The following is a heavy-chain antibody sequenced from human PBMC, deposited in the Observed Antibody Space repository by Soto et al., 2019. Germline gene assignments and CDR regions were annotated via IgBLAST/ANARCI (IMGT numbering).Heavy chain of an antibody. J-gene: IGHJ6*02. V-gene: IGHV1-3*01. CDR3: ARGRNIAQAYFYGLDV. Sequence: GASVKVSCKGYTFANSALHWVRQAPGQRLEWMGWVNADNGHTKYSQNFQDRVTITRDTSASIAYMELSSPRSEDTAVYYCARGRNIAQAYFYGLDVWGQGTTVTVSS. D-gene: IGHD3-9*01. CDR2: VNADNGHT. CDR1: YTFANSA.